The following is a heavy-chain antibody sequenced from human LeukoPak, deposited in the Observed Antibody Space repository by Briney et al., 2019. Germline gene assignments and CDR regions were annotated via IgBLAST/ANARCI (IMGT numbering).Heavy chain of an antibody. D-gene: IGHD3-10*01. J-gene: IGHJ5*02. Sequence: GGSLRLSCAASEFTFSSYSMNWVRQAPGKGLEWVGRIKSKTDGETRDYAAPVKGRFTISRDDSKNTVYLQMNSLKSEDTAVYYCTKEASGALDPWGQGTLVTVSS. CDR1: EFTFSSYS. V-gene: IGHV3-15*01. CDR2: IKSKTDGETR. CDR3: TKEASGALDP.